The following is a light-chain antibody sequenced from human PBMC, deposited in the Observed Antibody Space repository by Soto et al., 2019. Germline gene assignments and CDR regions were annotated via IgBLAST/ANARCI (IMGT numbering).Light chain of an antibody. CDR2: GAS. Sequence: EIVMTQSPAILSVSPGERATLSCRASQSVSNNLARYQQKPGQAPRVLIYGASTRATGVPARFSGSGSGTEFTLAISSLQSEDFAGYYCQQYDTWPTRDPFGGGTKVEIK. CDR1: QSVSNN. V-gene: IGKV3-15*01. CDR3: QQYDTWPTRDP. J-gene: IGKJ4*01.